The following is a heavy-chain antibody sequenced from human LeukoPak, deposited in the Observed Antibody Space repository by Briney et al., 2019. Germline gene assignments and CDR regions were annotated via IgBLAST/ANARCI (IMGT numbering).Heavy chain of an antibody. CDR3: ASSPRGQLWNFDY. Sequence: SETLSLTCTVSGGSISSYYWSWIRQPPGKGLEWIGYIYYSGSTNYNPSLESRVTISVDTSKNQFSLKLSSVTAADTAVYYCASSPRGQLWNFDYWGQGTLVTVSS. V-gene: IGHV4-59*01. D-gene: IGHD5-18*01. CDR1: GGSISSYY. J-gene: IGHJ4*02. CDR2: IYYSGST.